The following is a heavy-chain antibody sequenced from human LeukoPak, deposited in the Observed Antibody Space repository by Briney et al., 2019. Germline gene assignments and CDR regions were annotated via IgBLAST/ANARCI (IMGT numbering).Heavy chain of an antibody. J-gene: IGHJ4*02. D-gene: IGHD1-1*01. Sequence: DSGPTLIKPTQTLTLTCTFSGFSLSTCGGGVGWIRHPPGKSLEWLSLDYWDDDKRYSPSLKSRLTITKDTSKNQVVLTMTNMDPVDTATYYCALKRGTTGTFFFDYWGQGTLVTVSS. V-gene: IGHV2-5*02. CDR2: DYWDDDK. CDR1: GFSLSTCGGG. CDR3: ALKRGTTGTFFFDY.